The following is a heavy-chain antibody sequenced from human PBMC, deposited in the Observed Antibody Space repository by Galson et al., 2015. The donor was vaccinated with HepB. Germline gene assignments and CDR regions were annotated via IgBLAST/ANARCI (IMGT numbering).Heavy chain of an antibody. CDR2: ISYDGSNK. V-gene: IGHV3-30-3*01. CDR1: GFTFSSYA. J-gene: IGHJ4*02. Sequence: SLRLSCAASGFTFSSYAMHWVRQAPGKGLEWVAVISYDGSNKYYADSVKGRFTISRDNSKNTLYLQMNSLRAEDTAVYYCARDLPIFGVVIIGWGFDYWGQGTLVTVSS. D-gene: IGHD3-3*01. CDR3: ARDLPIFGVVIIGWGFDY.